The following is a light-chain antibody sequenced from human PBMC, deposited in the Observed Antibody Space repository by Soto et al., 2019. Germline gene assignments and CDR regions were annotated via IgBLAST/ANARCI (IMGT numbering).Light chain of an antibody. CDR2: LSS. CDR3: RQPLQSWT. CDR1: QSLLHSNGVNY. V-gene: IGKV2-28*01. J-gene: IGKJ1*01. Sequence: EIVMTQPHISLPVTPGEPASISCRCSQSLLHSNGVNYLDWYLQKPGQSPQLLIYLSSNRASGVPDRFSGSGSGTDFTLKISRVEAEDVGVYYCRQPLQSWTFGQGTKVDIK.